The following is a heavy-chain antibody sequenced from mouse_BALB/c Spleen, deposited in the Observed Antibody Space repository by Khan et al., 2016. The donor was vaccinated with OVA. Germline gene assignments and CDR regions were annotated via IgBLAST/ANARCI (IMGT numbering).Heavy chain of an antibody. CDR2: INPTSGYT. CDR1: GYTFTTYW. J-gene: IGHJ2*01. Sequence: QVQLQQSGAELAKPGASVKMSCKASGYTFTTYWMHWVKQRPGQGLEWIGYINPTSGYTDYNDKFKDRAKLSTDKSSSTAYMQLNSLTSEDSSVYYCTMYRIDYWGQGTTLTVSS. V-gene: IGHV1-7*01. CDR3: TMYRIDY. D-gene: IGHD2-12*01.